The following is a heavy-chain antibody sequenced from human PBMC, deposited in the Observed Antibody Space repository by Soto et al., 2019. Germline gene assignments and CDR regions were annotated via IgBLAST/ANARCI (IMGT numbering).Heavy chain of an antibody. D-gene: IGHD3-10*01. Sequence: GSLRLSCAASGXIFKMYCMHWVRQSPGKGLVLISRIYNDGTYSDYADSVRGRFTISRYNVKDTLYLQMNNLRSEDSGLYYCTRGPRPISTGTGDYWGQGTQGTVSS. J-gene: IGHJ4*02. CDR2: IYNDGTYS. V-gene: IGHV3-74*01. CDR1: GXIFKMYC. CDR3: TRGPRPISTGTGDY.